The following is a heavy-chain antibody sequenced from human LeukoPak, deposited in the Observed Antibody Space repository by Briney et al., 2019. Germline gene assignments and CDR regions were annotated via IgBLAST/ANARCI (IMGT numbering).Heavy chain of an antibody. CDR3: ARESFSSGYSNFDY. CDR1: GFSLSTDGMR. Sequence: SGPTLLNPTQTLTLTCTFSGFSLSTDGMRVSWIRQPPWKALEWLARIDCDDDKFYSTSLKTRITISKYTPKNQVVLTMTTMDPVDTATYYCARESFSSGYSNFDYWGQGTLVTVSS. D-gene: IGHD5-12*01. CDR2: IDCDDDK. V-gene: IGHV2-70*04. J-gene: IGHJ4*02.